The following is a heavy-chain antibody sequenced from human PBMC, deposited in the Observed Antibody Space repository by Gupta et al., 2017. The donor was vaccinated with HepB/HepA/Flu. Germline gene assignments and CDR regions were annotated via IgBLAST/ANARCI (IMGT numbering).Heavy chain of an antibody. V-gene: IGHV1-3*01. D-gene: IGHD6-13*01. CDR3: ARDRGIAAAALDY. CDR1: GYTFTSYA. Sequence: QVQLVQSGAEVKKPGASVKVSCTASGYTFTSYAMHWVRQAPGQRLEWMGWINAGNGNTKYSQKFQGRVTITRDTSASTAYMELSSLRSEDTAVYYCARDRGIAAAALDYWGQGTLVTVSS. CDR2: INAGNGNT. J-gene: IGHJ4*02.